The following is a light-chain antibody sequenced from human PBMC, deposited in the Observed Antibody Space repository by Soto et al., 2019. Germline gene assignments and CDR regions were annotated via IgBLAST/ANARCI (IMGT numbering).Light chain of an antibody. Sequence: QSALTQPASVSGSPGQSITISCTGTSSDVGGYNYVFWYQQHPGEAPKLIIYDVTNRPSGISNRFSGSKSGNTASLTISGLRAEDEATYYCSSYTSSITVVFGGGTKVTVL. CDR2: DVT. CDR3: SSYTSSITVV. CDR1: SSDVGGYNY. J-gene: IGLJ2*01. V-gene: IGLV2-14*03.